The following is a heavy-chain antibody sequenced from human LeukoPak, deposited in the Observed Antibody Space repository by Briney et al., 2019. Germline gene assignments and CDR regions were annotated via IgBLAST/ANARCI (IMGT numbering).Heavy chain of an antibody. J-gene: IGHJ4*02. CDR3: AKDSSNWSFDY. V-gene: IGHV3-30*04. CDR2: IWYDGSNK. D-gene: IGHD6-13*01. CDR1: GFTFSSYA. Sequence: GRSLRLSCAASGFTFSSYAMHWVRQAPGKGLEWVAFIWYDGSNKYYTDSVKGRFTVSRDNSKNTLYLQMNSLSTEDTAVYYCAKDSSNWSFDYWGQGSLVTVSS.